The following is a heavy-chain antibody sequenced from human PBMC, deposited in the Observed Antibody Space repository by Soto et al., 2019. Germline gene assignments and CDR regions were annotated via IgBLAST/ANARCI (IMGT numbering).Heavy chain of an antibody. CDR3: ARDAPPDDY. CDR1: GLRIDDYA. J-gene: IGHJ4*02. CDR2: IFWNSSGT. Sequence: GGSLRLSCEVSGLRIDDYAMHWVRQVPGKGLEWVSGIFWNSSGTGYADSVKGRFTISRDNAKNSLYMQMNSLRAEDTAVYYCARDAPPDDYWGQGTLVTVSS. V-gene: IGHV3-9*01.